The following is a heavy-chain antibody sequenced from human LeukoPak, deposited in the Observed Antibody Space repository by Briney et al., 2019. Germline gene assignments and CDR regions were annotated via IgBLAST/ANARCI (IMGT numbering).Heavy chain of an antibody. J-gene: IGHJ4*02. V-gene: IGHV3-23*01. CDR1: GFTFDDYA. D-gene: IGHD6-6*01. CDR3: AKAGDGSSSSPPFDY. Sequence: PGGSLRLSCAASGFTFDDYAMSWVRQAPGKGLEWVSAISGSGGSTYYADSVKGRFTISRDNSKNTLYLQMNSLRAEDTAVYYCAKAGDGSSSSPPFDYWGQGTLVTVSS. CDR2: ISGSGGST.